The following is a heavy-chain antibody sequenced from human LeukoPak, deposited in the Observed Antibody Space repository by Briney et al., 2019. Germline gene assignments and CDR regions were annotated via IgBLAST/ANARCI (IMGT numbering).Heavy chain of an antibody. D-gene: IGHD3-16*01. J-gene: IGHJ4*02. V-gene: IGHV3-33*06. CDR3: AKDATGGGMVFYFDY. Sequence: PGGSLRLSCAASGFTFSSYGTHWVRQAPGKGLEWVAVIWYDGSNKYYADSVKGRFTISRDNSMNTLYLQMSSVRAEDTAVYYCAKDATGGGMVFYFDYWGQGTLVTVSS. CDR2: IWYDGSNK. CDR1: GFTFSSYG.